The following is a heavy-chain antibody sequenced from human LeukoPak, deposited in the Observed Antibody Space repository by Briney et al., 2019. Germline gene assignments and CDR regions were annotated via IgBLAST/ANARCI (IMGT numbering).Heavy chain of an antibody. J-gene: IGHJ4*02. D-gene: IGHD3-10*01. CDR3: AKEGDYYGWGSQTIN. V-gene: IGHV3-23*01. CDR1: GFTFSSYA. Sequence: GGSLRLSCAASGFTFSSYAMSWVRQAPGKGLEWVSAISGSGGSTYYADSVKGRFTVSRGNSKNTLYLQMNSLRAEDTAVYYGAKEGDYYGWGSQTINWGRGTRFTFSS. CDR2: ISGSGGST.